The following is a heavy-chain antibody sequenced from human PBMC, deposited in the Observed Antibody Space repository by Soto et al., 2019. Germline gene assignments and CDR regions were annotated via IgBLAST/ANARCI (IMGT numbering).Heavy chain of an antibody. CDR1: GGSISSYY. D-gene: IGHD2-2*01. CDR3: ARQYIVVVPAGKYNWFDP. V-gene: IGHV4-39*01. J-gene: IGHJ5*02. CDR2: IYYSGST. Sequence: PSETLSLTCTVSGGSISSYYWGWIRKPPGKGLEWIGSIYYSGSTYYNPSLKSRVTISVDTSKNQFSLKLSSVTAADTAVYYCARQYIVVVPAGKYNWFDPWGQGTLVTVSS.